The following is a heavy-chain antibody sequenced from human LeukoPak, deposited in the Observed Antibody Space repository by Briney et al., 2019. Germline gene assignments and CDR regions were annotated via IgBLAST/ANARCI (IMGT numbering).Heavy chain of an antibody. CDR3: ARAGRDLSFDY. CDR1: GFTFSSYS. J-gene: IGHJ4*02. CDR2: ISSSSSYI. D-gene: IGHD3-16*02. Sequence: GGSLRLSCAASGFTFSSYSMNWVRQAPGKGLEWVSSISSSSSYIYYADSVKGRFTISRDNAKNSLFLQMNSLRAEDSAVYYCARAGRDLSFDYWGQGTLVTVSS. V-gene: IGHV3-21*06.